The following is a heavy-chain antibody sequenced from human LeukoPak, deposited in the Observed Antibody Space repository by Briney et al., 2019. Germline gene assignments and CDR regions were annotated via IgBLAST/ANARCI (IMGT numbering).Heavy chain of an antibody. CDR3: GRGLINRGSIVDY. D-gene: IGHD7-27*01. CDR1: GFSFSSYW. Sequence: GGSLRLSCTASGFSFSSYWMHWVGHAPGKGLVWVSRINSDGSITTFADSVMGRFTISRDNAKNTLYLQMNSLRAEDTAVYYCGRGLINRGSIVDYWGQGTLVTVSS. CDR2: INSDGSIT. V-gene: IGHV3-74*01. J-gene: IGHJ4*02.